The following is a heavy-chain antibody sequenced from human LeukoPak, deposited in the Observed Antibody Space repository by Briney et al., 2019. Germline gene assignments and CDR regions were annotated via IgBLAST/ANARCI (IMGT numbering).Heavy chain of an antibody. D-gene: IGHD3-22*01. Sequence: SETLSLTCTVSGGSISSYYWSWIRQPPGKGLEWIGSIYHSGSTYYNPSLKSRVTISVDTSKNQFSLKLSSVTAADTAVYYCASRITMIVDAFDIWGQGTMVTVSS. CDR3: ASRITMIVDAFDI. J-gene: IGHJ3*02. V-gene: IGHV4-59*08. CDR2: IYHSGST. CDR1: GGSISSYY.